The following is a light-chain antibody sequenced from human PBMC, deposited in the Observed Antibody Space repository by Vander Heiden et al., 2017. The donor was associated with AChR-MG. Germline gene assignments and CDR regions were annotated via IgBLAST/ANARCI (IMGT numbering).Light chain of an antibody. V-gene: IGLV2-23*02. CDR1: SNDVGRYNL. CDR3: CSYAGSPTFVV. CDR2: EVT. Sequence: QSALTQPASVSGSPGQPITISCTGSSNDVGRYNLVSWYQQHPGEAPKVIIYEVTKRPSGVSSRFSAYKSDNTASLTISGLQAEDEADYYCCSYAGSPTFVVFGGGTKLTVL. J-gene: IGLJ3*02.